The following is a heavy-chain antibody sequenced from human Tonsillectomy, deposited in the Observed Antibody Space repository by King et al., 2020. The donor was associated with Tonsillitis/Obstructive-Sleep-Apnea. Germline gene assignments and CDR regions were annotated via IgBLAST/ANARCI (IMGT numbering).Heavy chain of an antibody. CDR3: ARHRDGSGGHYYYFFDS. CDR1: GGSVSSSSYY. D-gene: IGHD3-22*01. V-gene: IGHV4-39*01. CDR2: IYYSGTT. Sequence: QLQLQESGPGLMKPSETLSLTCTVSGGSVSSSSYYWGWIRQPPGKGLEWIGSIYYSGTTYYNPSLESQVTISVDTSTNQFSLKLTSVTAADTAVYYCARHRDGSGGHYYYFFDSWGQGTLVTVSS. J-gene: IGHJ4*02.